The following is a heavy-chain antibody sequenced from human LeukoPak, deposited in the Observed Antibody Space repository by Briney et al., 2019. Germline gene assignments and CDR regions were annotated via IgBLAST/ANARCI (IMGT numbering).Heavy chain of an antibody. CDR3: ARYINDNWYFDL. V-gene: IGHV4-34*01. J-gene: IGHJ2*01. CDR2: INHSGST. D-gene: IGHD3-9*01. Sequence: ASETLSLTCAVYGGSFSGYYWSWIRQPPGKGLEWIGEINHSGSTNYNPSLKSRLTISVDTSKSQFSLKLSSVTAADTAVYYCARYINDNWYFDLWGRGTLVTVSS. CDR1: GGSFSGYY.